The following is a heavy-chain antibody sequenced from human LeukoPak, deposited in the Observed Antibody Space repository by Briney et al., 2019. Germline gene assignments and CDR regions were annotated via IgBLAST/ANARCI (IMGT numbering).Heavy chain of an antibody. Sequence: GRALRLSCSASGFTFKDYAMHWVRQAPGLGLEWVAVIASDGRTTYYADSVSGRFTISRDNSNNALSLQMNSLSADGTAVYYCARAAEASCSGTSCYRYFHHWGQGTLVIVSS. CDR2: IASDGRTT. V-gene: IGHV3-30*04. CDR1: GFTFKDYA. CDR3: ARAAEASCSGTSCYRYFHH. J-gene: IGHJ1*01. D-gene: IGHD2-2*01.